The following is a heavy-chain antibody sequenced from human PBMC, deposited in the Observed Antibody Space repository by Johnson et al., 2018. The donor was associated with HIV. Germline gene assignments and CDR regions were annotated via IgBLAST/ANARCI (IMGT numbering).Heavy chain of an antibody. V-gene: IGHV3-33*06. CDR3: AKDRGAARAFDAFDI. Sequence: QVQLVESGGGVVQPGRSLRLSCAASGFTFSSYDMHWVRQAPGKGLEWVAVIWYDGSNKYYADSVKGRFTISRDNSKNTLYLQMNSLRAEDTAVYYCAKDRGAARAFDAFDIWGQGTMVTVSS. CDR1: GFTFSSYD. D-gene: IGHD6-6*01. CDR2: IWYDGSNK. J-gene: IGHJ3*02.